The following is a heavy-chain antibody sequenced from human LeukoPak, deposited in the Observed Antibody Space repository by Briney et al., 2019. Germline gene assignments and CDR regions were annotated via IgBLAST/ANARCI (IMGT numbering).Heavy chain of an antibody. D-gene: IGHD3-10*01. V-gene: IGHV3-30*02. Sequence: PGGSLRLSCAASGFTFSSYGMHWVRQAPGKGLEWVAFIRYDGSNKYYADSVKGRFTICRDNSKNTLYLQMNSLRAEDTVVYYCAKSRHMVRGVTPFDYWGQGTLVTVSS. CDR2: IRYDGSNK. CDR1: GFTFSSYG. J-gene: IGHJ4*02. CDR3: AKSRHMVRGVTPFDY.